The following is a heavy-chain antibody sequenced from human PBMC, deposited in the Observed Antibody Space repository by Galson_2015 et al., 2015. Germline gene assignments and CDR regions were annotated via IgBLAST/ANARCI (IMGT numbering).Heavy chain of an antibody. CDR2: IIPIFGIA. V-gene: IGHV1-69*10. CDR3: AREPQRRSVDYYDSSGYSVRYYYGMDV. Sequence: SVKVSCKASGGTFSSYAISWVRQAPGQGLEWMGGIIPIFGIANYAQKFQGRVTITADKSTSTAYMELSSLRSEDTAVYYCAREPQRRSVDYYDSSGYSVRYYYGMDVWGQGTTVTVSS. J-gene: IGHJ6*02. D-gene: IGHD3-22*01. CDR1: GGTFSSYA.